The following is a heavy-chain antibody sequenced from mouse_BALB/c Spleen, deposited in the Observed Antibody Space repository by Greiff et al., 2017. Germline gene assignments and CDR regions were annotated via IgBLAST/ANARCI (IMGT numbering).Heavy chain of an antibody. CDR1: GFSLTSYG. J-gene: IGHJ2*01. CDR3: ARDRGRYDAEGLDY. D-gene: IGHD2-14*01. CDR2: IWAGGST. Sequence: VQGVESGPGLVAPSQSLSITCTVSGFSLTSYGVHWVRQPPGKGLEWLGVIWAGGSTNYNSALMSRLSISKDNSKSQVFLKMNSLQTDDTAMYYCARDRGRYDAEGLDYWGQGTTLTVSS. V-gene: IGHV2-9*02.